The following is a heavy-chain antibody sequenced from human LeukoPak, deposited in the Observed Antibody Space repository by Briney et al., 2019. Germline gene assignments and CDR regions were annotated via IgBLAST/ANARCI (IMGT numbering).Heavy chain of an antibody. CDR3: ARDKGYKSGSLCY. CDR2: IYSGGST. CDR1: GFTVSANY. J-gene: IGHJ4*02. Sequence: PGGSLRLSCAASGFTVSANYMSWVRQAPGKGLEWVSVIYSGGSTYYADSVKGRFTIFRDSSKNTLYLQMNSLRAEDTAVYCCARDKGYKSGSLCYWGQGNLVTVSS. V-gene: IGHV3-66*02. D-gene: IGHD6-19*01.